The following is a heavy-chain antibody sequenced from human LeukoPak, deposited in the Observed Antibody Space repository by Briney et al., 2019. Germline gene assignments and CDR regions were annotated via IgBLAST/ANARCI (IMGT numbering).Heavy chain of an antibody. Sequence: GGSLRLSCAASGFVFSHYAIYLVRQAPGKGLEWVALISYDGSNQFYADSVKGRFTISRDNSKYTLYLQMNSLRTEDTAVYYCARAKTTVTTFDAFDIWGQGTMVTVSS. CDR2: ISYDGSNQ. J-gene: IGHJ3*02. V-gene: IGHV3-30-3*01. D-gene: IGHD4-17*01. CDR1: GFVFSHYA. CDR3: ARAKTTVTTFDAFDI.